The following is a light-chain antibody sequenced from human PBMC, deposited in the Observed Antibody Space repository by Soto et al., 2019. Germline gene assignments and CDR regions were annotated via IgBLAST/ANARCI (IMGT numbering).Light chain of an antibody. CDR3: QQHGSSPLT. V-gene: IGKV3-20*01. CDR2: GAS. J-gene: IGKJ4*01. CDR1: QSVSSSY. Sequence: EIVWTQAPGTLSLSPGERATLSCRASQSVSSSYLAWYQQKPGQAPRLLIYGASSLATGIPDRFSGSGSGTDFTLTISRLEPEDSAVYYCQQHGSSPLTFGGGTKGELK.